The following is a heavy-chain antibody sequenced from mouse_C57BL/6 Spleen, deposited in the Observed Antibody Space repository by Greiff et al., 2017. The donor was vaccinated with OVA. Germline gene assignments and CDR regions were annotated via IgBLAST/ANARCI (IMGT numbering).Heavy chain of an antibody. V-gene: IGHV1-55*01. CDR3: ARGVGKVLYFDV. CDR1: GYTFTSYW. D-gene: IGHD2-14*01. Sequence: QVQLQQPGAELVKPGASVKMSCKASGYTFTSYWITWVKQRPGQGLEWIGDIYPGSGSTNYNEKFKSKATLTVETSSSTAYMQLSSLTSEDSAVYYCARGVGKVLYFDVWGTGTTVTVSS. CDR2: IYPGSGST. J-gene: IGHJ1*03.